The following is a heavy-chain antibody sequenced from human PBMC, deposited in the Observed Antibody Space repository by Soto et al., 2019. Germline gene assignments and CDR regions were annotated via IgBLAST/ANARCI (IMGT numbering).Heavy chain of an antibody. D-gene: IGHD3-3*01. CDR3: ARQYYYFWSGHYYYSYGMDV. Sequence: ASVKVSCKASGYTFTGYYMHWVRQAPGQGLEWMGWINPNSGGTNYALNFQGWVTMTRDTSISTAYMELSRLRSDDTAVYYCARQYYYFWSGHYYYSYGMDVWGQGTTVTVSS. J-gene: IGHJ6*02. CDR1: GYTFTGYY. CDR2: INPNSGGT. V-gene: IGHV1-2*04.